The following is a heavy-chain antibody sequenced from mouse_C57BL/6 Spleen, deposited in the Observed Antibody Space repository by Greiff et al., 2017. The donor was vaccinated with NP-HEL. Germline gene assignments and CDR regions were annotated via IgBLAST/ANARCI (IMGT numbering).Heavy chain of an antibody. Sequence: EVKLVESGEGLVKPGGSLKLSCAASGFTFSSYAMSWVRQTPEKRLEWVAYISSGGDYIYYADTVKGRFTITRDNSSNTLYLQMSSLKSEDTAMYYCTRDRDDPSWYVDVWGTGTTVTVSS. CDR1: GFTFSSYA. J-gene: IGHJ1*03. V-gene: IGHV5-9-1*02. CDR3: TRDRDDPSWYVDV. CDR2: ISSGGDYI.